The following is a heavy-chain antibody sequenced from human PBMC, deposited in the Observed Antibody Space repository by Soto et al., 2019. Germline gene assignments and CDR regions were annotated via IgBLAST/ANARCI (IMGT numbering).Heavy chain of an antibody. CDR1: GYTFTGYY. V-gene: IGHV1-2*04. CDR2: INPNSGGT. CDR3: AREVDDFWSGYWYFQH. J-gene: IGHJ1*01. D-gene: IGHD3-3*01. Sequence: QVQLVQSGAEVEKPGASVKVSCKASGYTFTGYYMHWVRQAPGQGLEWMGWINPNSGGTNYAQKFQGWVTMTRDTSISTAYMELSRLRSDDTAVYYCAREVDDFWSGYWYFQHWGQGTLVTVSS.